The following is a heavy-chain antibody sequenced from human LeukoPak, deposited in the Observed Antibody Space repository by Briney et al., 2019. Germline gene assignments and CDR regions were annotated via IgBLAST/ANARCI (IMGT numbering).Heavy chain of an antibody. J-gene: IGHJ4*02. CDR1: GFTFSEYY. CDR3: ARDQGYGGNSAPYY. Sequence: GGSLRPSCAASGFTFSEYYMSWVRQAPGKGLEWGSYICSSSSYTNYADSVKGGLTISRDNAKNSLYLQMDSLRAEDTAVYYCARDQGYGGNSAPYYWGQGTLVTVSS. D-gene: IGHD4-23*01. CDR2: ICSSSSYT. V-gene: IGHV3-11*05.